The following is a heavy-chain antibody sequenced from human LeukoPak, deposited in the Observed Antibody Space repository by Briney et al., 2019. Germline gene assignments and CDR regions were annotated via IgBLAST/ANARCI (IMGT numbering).Heavy chain of an antibody. Sequence: GGSLRLSCAASGFIVSSNDMSWVRQAPGKGLEWVSVIHNTGSTHYVDSVKGRFSISRDNSKNTLYLQVNTLRADDTATYYCAKPVSGGLAVTADWFHPWGQGTLVVVSS. CDR2: IHNTGST. V-gene: IGHV3-53*01. CDR3: AKPVSGGLAVTADWFHP. J-gene: IGHJ5*01. CDR1: GFIVSSND. D-gene: IGHD6-19*01.